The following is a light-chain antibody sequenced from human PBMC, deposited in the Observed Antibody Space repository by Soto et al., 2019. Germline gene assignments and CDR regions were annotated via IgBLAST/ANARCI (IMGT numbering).Light chain of an antibody. CDR3: AAWDDSLSALV. J-gene: IGLJ3*02. Sequence: QSVLTQPPSASGTPGQRVTISCSGSSSNIESNYVYWYQQLPGSAPKLHIYRNDQRPSGVPDRFSGSKSGTSASLAISGLRSEDEADYYCAAWDDSLSALVFGGGTKVTVL. V-gene: IGLV1-47*01. CDR1: SSNIESNY. CDR2: RND.